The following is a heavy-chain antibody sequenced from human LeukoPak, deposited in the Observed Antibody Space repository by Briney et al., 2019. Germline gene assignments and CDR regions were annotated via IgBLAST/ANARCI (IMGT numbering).Heavy chain of an antibody. V-gene: IGHV1-8*01. CDR1: GYTFTSFD. D-gene: IGHD3-9*01. Sequence: ASVKVSCKASGYTFTSFDINWVRQATGQGLEWMGWMNPNSGNTGYAQKFQGRVTMTRNTSISTAYMELSSLRSEDTAVYFCARGSGGYDILTGYPNYFYYGMDVWGQGTTVTVSS. J-gene: IGHJ6*02. CDR2: MNPNSGNT. CDR3: ARGSGGYDILTGYPNYFYYGMDV.